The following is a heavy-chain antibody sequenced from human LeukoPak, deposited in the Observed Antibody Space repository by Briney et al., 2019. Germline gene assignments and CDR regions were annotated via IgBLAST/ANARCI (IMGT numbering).Heavy chain of an antibody. CDR3: VREGFDGPFDN. V-gene: IGHV3-33*07. CDR1: GFTFSSYG. CDR2: IYYDGSNQ. J-gene: IGHJ4*02. Sequence: QPGRSLRLSCAASGFTFSSYGMYWVRQAAGKGLEWVAVIYYDGSNQYYADSVKGRLTISRDNSNNMVYLQMNSLRAEDTAVYYCVREGFDGPFDNWGQGTLVTVSS.